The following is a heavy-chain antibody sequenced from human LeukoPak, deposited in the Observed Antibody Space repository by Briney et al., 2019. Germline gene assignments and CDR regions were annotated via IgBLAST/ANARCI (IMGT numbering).Heavy chain of an antibody. Sequence: SETLSLTCAVSGDSISSGGYSWSWIRQPPGKGLEWIGEINHSGSTNYNPSLKSRVTISVDTSKNQFSLKLSSVTAADTAVYYCARGGGAAAGTHWFDPWGQGTLVTVSS. CDR3: ARGGGAAAGTHWFDP. J-gene: IGHJ5*02. V-gene: IGHV4-34*01. CDR1: GDSISSGGYS. CDR2: INHSGST. D-gene: IGHD6-13*01.